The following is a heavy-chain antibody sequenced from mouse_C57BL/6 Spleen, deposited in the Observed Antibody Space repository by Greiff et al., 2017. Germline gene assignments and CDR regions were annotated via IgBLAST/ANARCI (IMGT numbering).Heavy chain of an antibody. V-gene: IGHV2-3*01. Sequence: VNVVESGPGLVAPSQSLSITCTVSGFSLTSYGVSWVRQPPGKGLEWLGVIWGDGSTNYHSALISRLSISKDNSKSQVFLKLNSLQTDDTATYYCAKPLITTVVGAMDYWGQGTSVTVSS. J-gene: IGHJ4*01. CDR2: IWGDGST. CDR1: GFSLTSYG. CDR3: AKPLITTVVGAMDY. D-gene: IGHD1-1*01.